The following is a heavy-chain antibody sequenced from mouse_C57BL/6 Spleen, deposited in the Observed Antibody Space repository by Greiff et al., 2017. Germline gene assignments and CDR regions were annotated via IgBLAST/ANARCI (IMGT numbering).Heavy chain of an antibody. Sequence: VQLQQSGPELVKPGASVKISCKASGYSFTGYYMNWVKQSPEKSLEWIGEINPSTGGTTYNQKFKAKATLTVDKSSSTAYMQLKSLTSEDSAVYYCARPHYYGRTLDYWGQGTTLTVSS. CDR1: GYSFTGYY. J-gene: IGHJ2*01. CDR3: ARPHYYGRTLDY. CDR2: INPSTGGT. V-gene: IGHV1-42*01. D-gene: IGHD1-1*01.